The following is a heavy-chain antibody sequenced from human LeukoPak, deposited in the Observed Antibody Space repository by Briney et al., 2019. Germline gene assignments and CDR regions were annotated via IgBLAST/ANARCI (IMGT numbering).Heavy chain of an antibody. V-gene: IGHV3-48*03. CDR2: ISSSGSTI. J-gene: IGHJ4*02. CDR3: AKDSSGWYEWEY. D-gene: IGHD6-19*01. CDR1: GFTFSSYE. Sequence: PGGSLRLSCAASGFTFSSYEMNWVRQAPGKGLEWVSYISSSGSTIYYADSVKGRFTISRDNAKNSLYLQINSLRAEDTAVYYCAKDSSGWYEWEYWGQGTLVTVSS.